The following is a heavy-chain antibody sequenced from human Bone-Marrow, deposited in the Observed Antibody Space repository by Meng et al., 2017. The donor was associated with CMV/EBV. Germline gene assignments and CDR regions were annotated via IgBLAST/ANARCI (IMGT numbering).Heavy chain of an antibody. Sequence: GESLKISCAASGFTFNTYDLHWVRQTTREGLEWVSGIGTRGDTYYASSVKGRFTISRENAKKSFYLQMNNLGVGDTAVYYCTRSPNGMDVWGQGTAVTVSS. J-gene: IGHJ6*02. CDR2: IGTRGDT. CDR3: TRSPNGMDV. CDR1: GFTFNTYD. V-gene: IGHV3-13*01.